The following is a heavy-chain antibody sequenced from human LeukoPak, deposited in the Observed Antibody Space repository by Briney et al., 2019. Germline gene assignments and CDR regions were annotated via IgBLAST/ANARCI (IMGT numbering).Heavy chain of an antibody. Sequence: GGSLRLSCAASGFTFSSYSMNWVRKAPGKGLEWVSSISSSSSYIYYADSVKGRFTISRDNAKNSLYLQMNSLRAEDTAVYYCARDRPYYYDSSGYPPLDYWGQGTLVTVSS. V-gene: IGHV3-21*01. CDR1: GFTFSSYS. CDR2: ISSSSSYI. J-gene: IGHJ4*02. CDR3: ARDRPYYYDSSGYPPLDY. D-gene: IGHD3-22*01.